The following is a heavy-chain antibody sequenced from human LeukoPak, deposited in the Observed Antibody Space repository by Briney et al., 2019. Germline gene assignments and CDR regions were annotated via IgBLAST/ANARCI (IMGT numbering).Heavy chain of an antibody. D-gene: IGHD3-22*01. J-gene: IGHJ4*02. Sequence: GGSLRLSCAASGFTFTSYAMSWVRQAPGKGLEWVSAITGSGGSTYYADSVKGRFTISRDNSKNTLYLQMNSLRAEDTAVYYCADSGYPKPFDYWGQGTLVTVSS. CDR2: ITGSGGST. CDR3: ADSGYPKPFDY. CDR1: GFTFTSYA. V-gene: IGHV3-23*01.